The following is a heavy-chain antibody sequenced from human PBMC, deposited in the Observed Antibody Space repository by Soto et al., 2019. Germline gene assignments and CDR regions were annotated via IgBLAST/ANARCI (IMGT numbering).Heavy chain of an antibody. CDR2: TSGSQTSA. D-gene: IGHD3-3*01. V-gene: IGHV3-23*04. Sequence: EVQLVQSGGGLGQPGGSLRLSCGISGFTFRDFAMSWVRQAPGKGLEWVATTSGSQTSAFYADSVKCRFTISRDLSTTPLYLQMNRLTDEDTAIYYCARDTGLPAFGALIHVFDRWGQGTKVTISS. J-gene: IGHJ3*01. CDR3: ARDTGLPAFGALIHVFDR. CDR1: GFTFRDFA.